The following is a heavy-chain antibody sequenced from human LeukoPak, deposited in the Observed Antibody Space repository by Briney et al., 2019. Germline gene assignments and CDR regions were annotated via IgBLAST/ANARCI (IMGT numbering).Heavy chain of an antibody. Sequence: SETLSLTCTVSGDSISSGDYYWSWIRQPAGKGLEWIGRISSSGSTNYNPSLKSRVTISVHTSKNQFSLKLSSVTAADTAVYYCARDKGDYGDYYWFDPWGQGTLVTVSS. J-gene: IGHJ5*02. CDR1: GDSISSGDYY. CDR2: ISSSGST. D-gene: IGHD4-17*01. V-gene: IGHV4-61*02. CDR3: ARDKGDYGDYYWFDP.